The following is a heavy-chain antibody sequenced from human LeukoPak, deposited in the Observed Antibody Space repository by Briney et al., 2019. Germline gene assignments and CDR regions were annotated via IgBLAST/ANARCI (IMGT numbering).Heavy chain of an antibody. CDR2: IWYDGSNK. D-gene: IGHD3-22*01. Sequence: GKSLRLSCAASGFTFSSYGMHWVRQAPGKGLEWVAVIWYDGSNKYCADSVKGRSTISRDNSKNTLYLQVNSLRAEDTAVYYCARARNDYDSSGFSSLDLWGQGTLVTV. CDR1: GFTFSSYG. CDR3: ARARNDYDSSGFSSLDL. J-gene: IGHJ5*02. V-gene: IGHV3-33*01.